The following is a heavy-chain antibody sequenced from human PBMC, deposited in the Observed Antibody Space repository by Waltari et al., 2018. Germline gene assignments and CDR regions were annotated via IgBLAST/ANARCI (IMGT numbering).Heavy chain of an antibody. CDR2: IIPIFGTA. CDR3: AGIAVAGTYWYFDL. Sequence: QVQLVQSGAEVKKPGSSVKVSCKASGGTFSSYAIIWVRQAPGQGLEWMGGIIPIFGTANYAQKFQGRVTSNADESTSTAYMELSSLRSEDTAVYYCAGIAVAGTYWYFDLWGRGTLVTVSS. D-gene: IGHD6-19*01. J-gene: IGHJ2*01. CDR1: GGTFSSYA. V-gene: IGHV1-69*01.